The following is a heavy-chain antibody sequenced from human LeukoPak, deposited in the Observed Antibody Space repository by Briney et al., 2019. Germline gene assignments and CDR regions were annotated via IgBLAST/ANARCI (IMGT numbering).Heavy chain of an antibody. CDR3: ASSGLFAATDAYYYYYYMDV. CDR1: GGTFISYA. J-gene: IGHJ6*03. CDR2: TIPIFGTA. V-gene: IGHV1-69*05. D-gene: IGHD2-15*01. Sequence: SVKVSCKASGGTFISYAISWLRQAPGQGLEWMGGTIPIFGTANYAQKFQGRVTITTDESTSTAYMELSSLRSEDTAVYYCASSGLFAATDAYYYYYYMDVWGKGTTLTVSS.